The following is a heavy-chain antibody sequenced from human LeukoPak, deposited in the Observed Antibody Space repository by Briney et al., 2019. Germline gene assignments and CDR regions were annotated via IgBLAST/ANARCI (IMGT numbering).Heavy chain of an antibody. CDR2: ISYDGSNE. J-gene: IGHJ3*02. D-gene: IGHD6-19*01. Sequence: AGGSLRLSCAASGFTFSSYGMHWVRQAPGKGLEWVAVISYDGSNEYYAHSVKGRFTISRDNSKNTLYLQMNSLRAEDTAVYYCAKGKSSGYAFDIWGQGTMVTVSS. V-gene: IGHV3-30*18. CDR3: AKGKSSGYAFDI. CDR1: GFTFSSYG.